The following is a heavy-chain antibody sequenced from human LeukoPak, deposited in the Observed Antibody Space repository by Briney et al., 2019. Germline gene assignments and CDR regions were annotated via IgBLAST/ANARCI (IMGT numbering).Heavy chain of an antibody. D-gene: IGHD6-19*01. V-gene: IGHV4-59*08. J-gene: IGHJ4*02. CDR3: ARYGGSGWVIDN. CDR1: GGSISTY. CDR2: IYYTGAS. Sequence: PSETLSLTCTVSGGSISTYWTWIRQPPGKGLEWIGYIYYTGASSYNPSLKSRVIISVDTYKKQCSLKLTSVTAADTAVYYCARYGGSGWVIDNWGQGTLVTVSS.